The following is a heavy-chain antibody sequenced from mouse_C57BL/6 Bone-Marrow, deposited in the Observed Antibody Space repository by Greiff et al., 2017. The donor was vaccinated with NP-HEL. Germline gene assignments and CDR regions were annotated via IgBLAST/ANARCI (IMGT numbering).Heavy chain of an antibody. J-gene: IGHJ3*01. CDR2: IYPGSGST. CDR3: ARAWLLRGFAY. Sequence: QVQLKESGPELVKPGASVKISCKASGYTFTDYYINWVKQRPGQGLEWIGWIYPGSGSTYYNEKFKGKATLTVDKSSSTAYMLLSSLTSEDSAVYFCARAWLLRGFAYWGQGTLVTVSA. CDR1: GYTFTDYY. D-gene: IGHD2-3*01. V-gene: IGHV1-75*01.